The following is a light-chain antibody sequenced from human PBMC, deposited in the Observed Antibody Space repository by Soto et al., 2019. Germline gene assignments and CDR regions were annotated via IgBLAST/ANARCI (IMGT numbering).Light chain of an antibody. CDR2: EVS. CDR3: SSFRSKSPLYA. J-gene: IGLJ1*01. Sequence: QSVLTQPASVSGSPGQSITISCTGTSSDVGGYNFVSWYQQHPGKAPKLMIFEVSNRPSGVSNRFSGSKSGDTASLTISGLQAEDEADYYCSSFRSKSPLYAFGTGTKVTVL. CDR1: SSDVGGYNF. V-gene: IGLV2-14*01.